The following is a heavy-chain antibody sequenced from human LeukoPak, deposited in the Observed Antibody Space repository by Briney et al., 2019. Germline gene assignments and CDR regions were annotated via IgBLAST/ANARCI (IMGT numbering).Heavy chain of an antibody. CDR1: GGSISNTNW. V-gene: IGHV4-4*02. CDR2: VNLQVST. CDR3: AREGGPYRPLDY. Sequence: SGTLSLTCGVSGGSISNTNWWTWFRQPPGKGLEWIGEVNLQVSTNYNPSLKSRVAMSVDKSENHISLKLTSVTAADTAVYYCAREGGPYRPLDYSGQGTLVTVAS. J-gene: IGHJ4*02.